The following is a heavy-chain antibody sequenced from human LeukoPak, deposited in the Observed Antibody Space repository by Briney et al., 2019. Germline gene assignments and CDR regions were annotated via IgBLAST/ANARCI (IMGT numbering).Heavy chain of an antibody. D-gene: IGHD2-15*01. Sequence: GGSLRLSCAASGFTFSSYAMSWVRQAPGKGLEWVSGITGSGGSTYHADSVKGRFTISRDNSQNTLFLQMSSLRAEDSAIFYCAKGSASGRPSYFDSWGQGILVTVSS. J-gene: IGHJ4*02. CDR2: ITGSGGST. CDR1: GFTFSSYA. V-gene: IGHV3-23*01. CDR3: AKGSASGRPSYFDS.